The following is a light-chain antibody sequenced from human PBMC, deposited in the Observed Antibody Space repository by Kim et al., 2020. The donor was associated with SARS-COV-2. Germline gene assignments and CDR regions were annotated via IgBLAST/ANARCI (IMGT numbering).Light chain of an antibody. CDR2: AAF. J-gene: IGKJ4*01. CDR1: QSISRY. Sequence: ASVGDRVTVTCRASQSISRYLNWYQQKPGKAPKLLIYAAFSLQSGVPSRFSGSGSGTDFTLTISSLQPEDFATYYCQQSNSAPLTFGGGTKVDIK. V-gene: IGKV1-39*01. CDR3: QQSNSAPLT.